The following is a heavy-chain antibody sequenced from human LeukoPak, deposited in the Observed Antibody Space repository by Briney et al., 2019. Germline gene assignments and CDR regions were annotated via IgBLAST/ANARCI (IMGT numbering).Heavy chain of an antibody. V-gene: IGHV1-2*02. J-gene: IGHJ4*02. CDR2: INPTSGGT. Sequence: PKASVKVSCKAAGYTFTDYYIHWVRQAHGQGPEWVGWINPTSGGTTYAQRFQGRVTVTRDTSISTAYMELTRLRSDDTAVYYCARDRIQLWLPNHFDYWGQGTVVTVSS. D-gene: IGHD5-18*01. CDR1: GYTFTDYY. CDR3: ARDRIQLWLPNHFDY.